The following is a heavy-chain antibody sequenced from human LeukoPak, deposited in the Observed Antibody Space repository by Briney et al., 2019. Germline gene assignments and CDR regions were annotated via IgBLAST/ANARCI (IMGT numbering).Heavy chain of an antibody. Sequence: KPSETLSLTCAVYGESFSGYYWSWIRQPPGKGLEWIGEINHRGSTNYNPSRKSRVTISVGTSKNQFVLKLSSVTAADTAVYYCARGYSGGSFFDPWGQGTLVTVSS. CDR3: ARGYSGGSFFDP. D-gene: IGHD2-15*01. CDR2: INHRGST. CDR1: GESFSGYY. J-gene: IGHJ5*02. V-gene: IGHV4-34*01.